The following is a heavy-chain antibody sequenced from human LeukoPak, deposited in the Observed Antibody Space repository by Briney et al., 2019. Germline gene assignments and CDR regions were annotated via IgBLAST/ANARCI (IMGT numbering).Heavy chain of an antibody. J-gene: IGHJ6*03. CDR2: ISYDGSNK. CDR1: GFTFSSYG. D-gene: IGHD6-19*01. CDR3: AREQYSSGPRYYMDV. V-gene: IGHV3-30*03. Sequence: GGTLRLSCAASGFTFSSYGMSWVRQAPGKGLEWVALISYDGSNKYYADSVKGRFTISRDNSKNTLYLQMNSLRAEDTAVYYCAREQYSSGPRYYMDVWAKGPRSPSP.